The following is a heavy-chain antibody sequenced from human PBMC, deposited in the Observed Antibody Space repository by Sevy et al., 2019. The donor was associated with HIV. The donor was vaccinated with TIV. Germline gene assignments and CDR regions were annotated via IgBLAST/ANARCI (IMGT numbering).Heavy chain of an antibody. Sequence: SETLSLTCAVSGGSISSGGYAWSWIRQPQGKGLEWIGYIYHSGSTYYNPSLKSRVTISVDRSKNQFSLKLSSVTAADTAVYYCACITPGYWGQRTLVTVSS. J-gene: IGHJ4*02. CDR3: ACITPGY. CDR2: IYHSGST. D-gene: IGHD3-10*01. CDR1: GGSISSGGYA. V-gene: IGHV4-30-2*01.